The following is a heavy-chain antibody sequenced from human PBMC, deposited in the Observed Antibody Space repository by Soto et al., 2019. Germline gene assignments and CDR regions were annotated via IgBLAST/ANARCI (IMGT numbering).Heavy chain of an antibody. D-gene: IGHD2-2*02. CDR1: GYTFTGYY. CDR3: ARESNIVVVPAAINAFDI. J-gene: IGHJ3*02. Sequence: QEQLVQSGAEVKKPGASVKVSCKTSGYTFTGYYMHWVRQAPGQGLEWMGWINPNSGDRNYAQKFQGRVTMAGDTSISTAYMGLSRLRSDDTAVYYCARESNIVVVPAAINAFDIWGQGTMVTVSS. CDR2: INPNSGDR. V-gene: IGHV1-2*02.